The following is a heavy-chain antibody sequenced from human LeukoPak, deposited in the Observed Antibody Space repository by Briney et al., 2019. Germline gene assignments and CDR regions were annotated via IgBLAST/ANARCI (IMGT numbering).Heavy chain of an antibody. V-gene: IGHV4-39*01. CDR3: ASGLTGDFFLGAFDI. CDR1: GGSISSSSYY. Sequence: SETLSLTCTVSGGSISSSSYYWGWIRQPPGKGLEWIGSIYYSGSTYYNPSLKSRVTISVDTSKNQFSLKLSSVTAADTAVYYCASGLTGDFFLGAFDIWGQGTMVTVSS. D-gene: IGHD7-27*01. CDR2: IYYSGST. J-gene: IGHJ3*02.